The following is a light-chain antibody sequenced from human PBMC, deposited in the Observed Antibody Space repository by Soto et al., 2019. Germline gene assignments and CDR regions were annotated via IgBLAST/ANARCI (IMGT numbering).Light chain of an antibody. J-gene: IGKJ4*01. CDR3: QQTNSFPLT. CDR2: DAS. V-gene: IGKV1-5*01. CDR1: QSIRSL. Sequence: DIQMTHSPSTLSASVGDRVTITCRASQSIRSLLAWYQQKPGKAPKVLIYDASSLGSGVPSRFSGSGSGTEFTLTISSLQPEDFATYYCQQTNSFPLTFGGGTKVDI.